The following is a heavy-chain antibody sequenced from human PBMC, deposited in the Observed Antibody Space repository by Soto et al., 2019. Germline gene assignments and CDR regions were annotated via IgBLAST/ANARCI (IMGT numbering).Heavy chain of an antibody. CDR2: INHSGST. D-gene: IGHD3-16*01. J-gene: IGHJ6*02. CDR3: ARIRLGGLPIYYYYYGMDV. CDR1: GGSFSGYY. Sequence: SETLSLTCAVYGGSFSGYYWSWIRQPPGKGLEWIGEINHSGSTNYNPSLKSRVTISVDTSKNQFSLKLSSATAADTAVYYCARIRLGGLPIYYYYYGMDVWGQGTTVTVSS. V-gene: IGHV4-34*01.